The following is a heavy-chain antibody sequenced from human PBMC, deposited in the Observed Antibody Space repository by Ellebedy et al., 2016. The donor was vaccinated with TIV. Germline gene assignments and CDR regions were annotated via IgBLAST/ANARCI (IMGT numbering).Heavy chain of an antibody. V-gene: IGHV3-74*01. Sequence: GESLKISXAASGFTFSSYWMHWVRQAPGKGLVWVSRINSDGTSLSYADSVQGRFTISRDNAKNTVYLQMNSLRAEDTAVYYCARAVWNYYDSSGSGYWGQGTLATVSS. J-gene: IGHJ4*02. CDR1: GFTFSSYW. CDR3: ARAVWNYYDSSGSGY. CDR2: INSDGTSL. D-gene: IGHD3-22*01.